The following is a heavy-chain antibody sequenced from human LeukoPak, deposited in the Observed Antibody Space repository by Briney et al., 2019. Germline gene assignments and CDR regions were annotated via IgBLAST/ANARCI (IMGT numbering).Heavy chain of an antibody. D-gene: IGHD5-24*01. CDR2: IFYSGST. V-gene: IGHV4-39*07. CDR3: ARRIGWLENFDY. J-gene: IGHJ4*02. CDR1: SGSISTSNYY. Sequence: SETLSLTCTVSSGSISTSNYYWGWVRQPPGKALEWIGNIFYSGSTYYSPSLKSRVTISVDKSKNQFSLKLSSVTAADTAVYYCARRIGWLENFDYWGQGTLVTVSS.